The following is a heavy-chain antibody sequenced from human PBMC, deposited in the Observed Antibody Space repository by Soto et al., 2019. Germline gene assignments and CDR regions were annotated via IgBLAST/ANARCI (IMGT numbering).Heavy chain of an antibody. D-gene: IGHD2-15*01. Sequence: SETLSLTCTVSGGSIRSYYWSWIRQSPGKGLEWIGYIYYSGSTYYNPSLKSRVAISVDTSKNQFSLKLSSVTAADTAVYYCAGERGYSYWGQGTLVTVSS. CDR2: IYYSGST. V-gene: IGHV4-59*01. CDR1: GGSIRSYY. CDR3: AGERGYSY. J-gene: IGHJ4*02.